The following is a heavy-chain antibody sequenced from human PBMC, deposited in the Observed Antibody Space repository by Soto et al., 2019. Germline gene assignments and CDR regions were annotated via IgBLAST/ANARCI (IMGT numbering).Heavy chain of an antibody. J-gene: IGHJ4*02. D-gene: IGHD3-22*01. V-gene: IGHV4-4*02. CDR3: ARNLFDSRGYPPEV. CDR2: IFHTGNT. Sequence: SETLSLTCTIADVSISRGKWWSWVRQPPGEGLEWIGEIFHTGNTDYKPSLKSRVSILVDKSKNQFSLNLDSVTAADTAVYYCARNLFDSRGYPPEVWGQGILVTVSS. CDR1: DVSISRGKW.